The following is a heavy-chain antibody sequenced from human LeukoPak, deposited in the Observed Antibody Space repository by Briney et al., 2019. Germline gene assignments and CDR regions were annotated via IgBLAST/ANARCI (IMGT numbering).Heavy chain of an antibody. CDR1: GASINSDTYY. Sequence: PSETLSLTCTVSGASINSDTYYWGWIRQPPGKGLEWIGTHSHSGSAYYNPSLRSRITMSLDTSENQLSLKLYSVTAADTAIYSCARYQTGTMFAVWGQGTLVTVSS. D-gene: IGHD1/OR15-1a*01. CDR3: ARYQTGTMFAV. CDR2: HSHSGSA. J-gene: IGHJ4*02. V-gene: IGHV4-39*07.